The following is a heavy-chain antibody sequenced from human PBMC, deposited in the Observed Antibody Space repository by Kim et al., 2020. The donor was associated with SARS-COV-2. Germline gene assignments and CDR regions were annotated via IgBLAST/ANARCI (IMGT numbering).Heavy chain of an antibody. V-gene: IGHV3-53*01. CDR3: ARVVAKTPYMVRGPWDFDY. J-gene: IGHJ4*02. CDR2: IYSGGST. Sequence: GGSLRLSCAASGFTVSSNYMSWVRQAPGKGLEWVSVIYSGGSTYYADSVKGRFTISRDNSKNTLYLQMNSLRAEDTAVYYCARVVAKTPYMVRGPWDFDYWGQGTLVTVSS. CDR1: GFTVSSNY. D-gene: IGHD3-10*01.